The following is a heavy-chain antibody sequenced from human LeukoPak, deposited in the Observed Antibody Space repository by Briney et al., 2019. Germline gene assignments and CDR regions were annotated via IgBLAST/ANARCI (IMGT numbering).Heavy chain of an antibody. Sequence: GRSLRLSCAASGFTFSSYSMQWVRQTPGKGLEWVGIMSNSGENTFYGEAVKGRFTISRDNSQNTLYLQMNSLRAEDTAVYYCAKDRRITMIVVVKYGFDPWGQGTLVTVSS. CDR3: AKDRRITMIVVVKYGFDP. D-gene: IGHD3-22*01. CDR2: MSNSGENT. V-gene: IGHV3-33*05. CDR1: GFTFSSYS. J-gene: IGHJ5*02.